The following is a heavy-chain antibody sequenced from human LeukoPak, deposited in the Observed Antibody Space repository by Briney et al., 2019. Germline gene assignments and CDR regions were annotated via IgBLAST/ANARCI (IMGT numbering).Heavy chain of an antibody. CDR3: AVGIIAAAGTLDY. D-gene: IGHD6-13*01. Sequence: GGSLRLSCAASGFTFSSYSMNWVRQAPRKGLEWVSYISSSSSTIYYADSVKGRFTISRDNAKNSLYLQMNSLRAEDTAVYYCAVGIIAAAGTLDYWGQGTLVTVSS. V-gene: IGHV3-48*01. CDR2: ISSSSSTI. J-gene: IGHJ4*02. CDR1: GFTFSSYS.